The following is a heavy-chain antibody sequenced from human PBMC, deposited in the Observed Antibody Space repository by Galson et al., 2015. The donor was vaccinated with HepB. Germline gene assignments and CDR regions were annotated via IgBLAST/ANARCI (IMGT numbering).Heavy chain of an antibody. V-gene: IGHV1-18*01. D-gene: IGHD3-3*01. CDR2: ISAYNGNT. J-gene: IGHJ4*02. CDR1: GYTFTSYG. CDR3: ARDGTTIFGVVIQLDY. Sequence: SVKVSCKASGYTFTSYGISWVRQAPGQGLEWMGWISAYNGNTNYAQKLQGRVTMTTDTSTSTAYMELRSLRSDDTAVYYCARDGTTIFGVVIQLDYWGQGTLVTVSS.